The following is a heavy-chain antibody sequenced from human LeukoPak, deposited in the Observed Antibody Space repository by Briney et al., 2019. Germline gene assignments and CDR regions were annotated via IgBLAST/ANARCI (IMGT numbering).Heavy chain of an antibody. CDR2: IYYSGST. Sequence: PSETLSLTCTVSGGSISSYYWSWIRQPPGKGLEWIGYIYYSGSTNCNPSLKSRVTISVDTSKNQFSLKLSSATAADTAVYYCARDNDSSGYQYAFDIWGQGTMVTVSS. CDR1: GGSISSYY. D-gene: IGHD3-22*01. CDR3: ARDNDSSGYQYAFDI. V-gene: IGHV4-59*01. J-gene: IGHJ3*02.